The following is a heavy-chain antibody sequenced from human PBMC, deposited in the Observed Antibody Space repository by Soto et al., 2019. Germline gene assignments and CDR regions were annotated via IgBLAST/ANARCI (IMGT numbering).Heavy chain of an antibody. V-gene: IGHV3-73*01. CDR1: GFTFSGSA. D-gene: IGHD4-17*01. CDR3: TRQNGDFFEY. Sequence: GGSLRLSCAASGFTFSGSAMHWVRQASGKGLEWVGHIRTKANRYATVYAASVKGRFTISRDDSKNTAYLQVNSLKTEDTAVYYCTRQNGDFFEYWGQGALVTVSS. J-gene: IGHJ4*02. CDR2: IRTKANRYAT.